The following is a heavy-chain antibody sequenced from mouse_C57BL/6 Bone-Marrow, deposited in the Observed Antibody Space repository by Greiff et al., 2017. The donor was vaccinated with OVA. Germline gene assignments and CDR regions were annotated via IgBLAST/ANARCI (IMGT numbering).Heavy chain of an antibody. V-gene: IGHV5-4*01. Sequence: EVQLVESGGGLVKPGGSLKLSCAASGFTFSSYAMSWVRQTPEKRLEWVATISDGGSYPSYPDNVKGRFTISRDNAKNILYLQMSHLKSEDTAMYYCARDPYWYFDVWGTGTTVTVSS. CDR1: GFTFSSYA. CDR2: ISDGGSYP. J-gene: IGHJ1*03. CDR3: ARDPYWYFDV.